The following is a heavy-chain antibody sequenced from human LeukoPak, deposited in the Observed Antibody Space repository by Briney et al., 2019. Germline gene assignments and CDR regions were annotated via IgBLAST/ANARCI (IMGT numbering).Heavy chain of an antibody. CDR2: ILSSGST. J-gene: IGHJ6*03. CDR1: GDSISSYY. V-gene: IGHV4-4*07. CDR3: ARHPEWELPSYYYYYMDV. Sequence: PSETLSLTCTVSGDSISSYYWNWIRQPAGKGLEWIGRILSSGSTSYNPSLKSRVTTSVDTSKNQFSLKLSSVTAADTAVYYCARHPEWELPSYYYYYMDVWGKGTTVTVSS. D-gene: IGHD1-26*01.